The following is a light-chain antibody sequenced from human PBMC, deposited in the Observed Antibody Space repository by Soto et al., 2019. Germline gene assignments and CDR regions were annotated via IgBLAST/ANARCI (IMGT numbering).Light chain of an antibody. J-gene: IGKJ4*01. CDR1: QSVNNNY. V-gene: IGKV3-20*01. CDR3: QQYGSPPLT. Sequence: EIVLTQSPGTLSLSPGERATLSCRASQSVNNNYVAWYQQKPGQAPRLVIYGASSRATGIQDRFSGSGSGTDFTLTISRLEPEDFAVYYCQQYGSPPLTFGGGTNVEI. CDR2: GAS.